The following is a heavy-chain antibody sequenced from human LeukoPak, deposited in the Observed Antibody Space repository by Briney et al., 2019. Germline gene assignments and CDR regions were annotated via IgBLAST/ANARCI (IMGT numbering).Heavy chain of an antibody. J-gene: IGHJ6*03. Sequence: GASVKVSCKASGYTFTGYYMHWVRQAPGHGLEWMGWINPNSGDTNYAQKFQGRVTMTRDTSISTAYMELSSLRSDDTAVYYCSRDFGEPTGYYMDVWGKGTTVTVSS. CDR3: SRDFGEPTGYYMDV. V-gene: IGHV1-2*02. D-gene: IGHD3-3*01. CDR1: GYTFTGYY. CDR2: INPNSGDT.